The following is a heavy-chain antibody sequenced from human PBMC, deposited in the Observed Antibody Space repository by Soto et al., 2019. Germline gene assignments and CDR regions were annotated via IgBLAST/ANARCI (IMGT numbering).Heavy chain of an antibody. D-gene: IGHD6-13*01. CDR3: VRVAGSASWYDTDS. Sequence: PSETLSLTCAVSGYSISSGYYWGWIRQPPGKGLEWLGTTYYGASSYYNPSLRSRITTLLDASTNHLPLKLSSVPAADTAAYFCVRVAGSASWYDTDSWGQGILVTVSS. J-gene: IGHJ4*02. V-gene: IGHV4-38-2*01. CDR2: TYYGASS. CDR1: GYSISSGYY.